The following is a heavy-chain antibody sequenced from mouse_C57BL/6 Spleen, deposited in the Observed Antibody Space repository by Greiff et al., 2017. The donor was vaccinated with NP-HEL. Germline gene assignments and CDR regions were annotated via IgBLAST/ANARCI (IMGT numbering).Heavy chain of an antibody. CDR1: GYTFTDYN. CDR3: ARSKGWLLPWFAY. D-gene: IGHD2-3*01. Sequence: EVQLQQSGPELVKPGASVKMSCKASGYTFTDYNMHWVKQSHGKSLEWIGYINPNNGGTSYNQKFKGKATLTVNKSSSTAYMELRSLTSEDSAVYYCARSKGWLLPWFAYWGQGTLVTVAA. CDR2: INPNNGGT. V-gene: IGHV1-22*01. J-gene: IGHJ3*01.